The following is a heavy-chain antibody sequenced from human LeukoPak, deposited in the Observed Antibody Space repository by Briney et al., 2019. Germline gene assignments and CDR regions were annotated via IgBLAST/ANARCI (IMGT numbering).Heavy chain of an antibody. CDR1: GGSFSGYY. CDR2: SNHSGRS. D-gene: IGHD1-26*01. CDR3: ARAEIYSGSYFFPY. J-gene: IGHJ4*02. Sequence: SETLSLTCAVYGGSFSGYYWSWIRQPPGKGLEWVGESNHSGRSNYNPSLKSRVTISVDMSKNQFSLKLSSVTAADTAVYYCARAEIYSGSYFFPYWGQGTLVTVSS. V-gene: IGHV4-34*01.